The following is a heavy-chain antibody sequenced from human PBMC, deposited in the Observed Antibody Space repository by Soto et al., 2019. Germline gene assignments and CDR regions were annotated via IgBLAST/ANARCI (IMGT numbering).Heavy chain of an antibody. Sequence: DVLLVESGGGLVEPGGSLRLSCAASGFTFSKAFLSWVRQAPGKGLEWGGQIGGKTESGTTKYPAPVRGRFTISRDESKNTMYLQMNSLKIEDTALYYCTVSVGYTNRHQWFDPWGQGTPVIVSS. J-gene: IGHJ5*02. D-gene: IGHD5-12*01. V-gene: IGHV3-15*04. CDR1: GFTFSKAF. CDR3: TVSVGYTNRHQWFDP. CDR2: IGGKTESGTT.